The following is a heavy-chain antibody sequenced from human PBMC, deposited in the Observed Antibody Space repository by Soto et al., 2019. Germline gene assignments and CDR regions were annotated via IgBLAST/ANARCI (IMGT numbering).Heavy chain of an antibody. CDR3: ARGIEHYGSGMLDH. CDR2: ISYAVICT. D-gene: IGHD3-10*01. V-gene: IGHV3-30*09. CDR1: GFIFRSYA. Sequence: QVQLAESGGGVVQPGVSLRLSCAASGFIFRSYAMHWVRQAPGKGLEWLAVISYAVICTYNTDSVRGRFDISRDNSNNSLSLHMDSLRPEGTAIYYCARGIEHYGSGMLDHWVQGTRVTVFS. J-gene: IGHJ4*02.